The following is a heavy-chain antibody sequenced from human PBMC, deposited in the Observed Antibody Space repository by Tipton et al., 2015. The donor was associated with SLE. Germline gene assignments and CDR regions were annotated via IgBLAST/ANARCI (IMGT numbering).Heavy chain of an antibody. CDR1: GFTFSDYY. CDR2: VSNSGSTR. CDR3: ARGGYDFWSGYGGYYFDY. J-gene: IGHJ4*02. D-gene: IGHD3-3*01. V-gene: IGHV3-11*01. Sequence: GSLRLSCAASGFTFSDYYMSWIRQAPGKGLEWVLYVSNSGSTRYYADSVKGRFTISRDNAKNSLYLHVNSLRAEDTAVYYCARGGYDFWSGYGGYYFDYWGQGALVTVSS.